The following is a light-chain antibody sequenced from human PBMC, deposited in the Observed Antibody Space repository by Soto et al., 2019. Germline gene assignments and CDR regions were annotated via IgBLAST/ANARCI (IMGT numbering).Light chain of an antibody. CDR1: QSISTW. Sequence: DIQMTQSPSTLSASVGDRVTTTCRASQSISTWLAWYQQKPGKAPKLLIFDASSLAGGVPSRFSGSGSGTEFTLIIDSLQPDDFATYYCQQYNTYQTFGQGTKV. CDR2: DAS. V-gene: IGKV1-5*01. J-gene: IGKJ1*01. CDR3: QQYNTYQT.